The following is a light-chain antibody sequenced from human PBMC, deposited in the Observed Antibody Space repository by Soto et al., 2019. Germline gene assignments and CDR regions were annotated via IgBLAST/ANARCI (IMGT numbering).Light chain of an antibody. CDR3: QQYKNWPT. V-gene: IGKV3-15*01. J-gene: IGKJ1*01. Sequence: ETELTQSPATLSVSPGERATLSCRARQSVYNSLAWYQERPGQAPRLLIYGASTRATGIPARFSGSGSGTEFTLTISSLQSEDSAIYYCQQYKNWPTFGQGTKVDIK. CDR1: QSVYNS. CDR2: GAS.